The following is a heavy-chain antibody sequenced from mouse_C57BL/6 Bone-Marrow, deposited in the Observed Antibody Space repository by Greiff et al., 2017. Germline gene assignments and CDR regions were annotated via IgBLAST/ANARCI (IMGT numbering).Heavy chain of an antibody. CDR2: IYPGSGNT. J-gene: IGHJ4*01. D-gene: IGHD2-4*01. Sequence: VQLQQSGAELVRPGASVKLSCKASGYTFTDYYINWVKQRPGQGLEWIARIYPGSGNTYYNEKFKGKATLTAEKSSSTAYMQLSSLTSEDSAVYFCARSYYDYFLMDYWGQGTSVTVSS. CDR3: ARSYYDYFLMDY. V-gene: IGHV1-76*01. CDR1: GYTFTDYY.